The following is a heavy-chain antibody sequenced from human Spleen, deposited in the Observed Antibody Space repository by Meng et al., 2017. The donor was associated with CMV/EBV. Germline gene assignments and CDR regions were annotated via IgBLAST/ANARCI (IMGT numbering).Heavy chain of an antibody. CDR3: AKDIRGDFYYGSGRGFDY. J-gene: IGHJ4*02. V-gene: IGHV3-20*04. Sequence: GESLKISCAASGLTLYNYNMAWVRQAPGKGLECVSSIDGRGHRTYYVDSVKGRFTISRDNAKNSLYLQMNSLRAEDTALYYCAKDIRGDFYYGSGRGFDYWGQGTLVTVSS. CDR1: GLTLYNYN. CDR2: IDGRGHRT. D-gene: IGHD3-10*01.